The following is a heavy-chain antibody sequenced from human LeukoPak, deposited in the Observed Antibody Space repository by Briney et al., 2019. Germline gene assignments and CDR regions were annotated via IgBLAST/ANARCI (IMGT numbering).Heavy chain of an antibody. CDR1: GFTFDDYA. V-gene: IGHV3-9*01. CDR3: ARDLSGTGMDV. Sequence: PGRSLRLSCAASGFTFDDYAMHWVRQAPGKGLEWGSGISWNSGSIGYADSVKGRFTISRDNAKNSLYLQMNSLRAEDTALYYCARDLSGTGMDVWGQGTTVTVSS. CDR2: ISWNSGSI. J-gene: IGHJ6*02.